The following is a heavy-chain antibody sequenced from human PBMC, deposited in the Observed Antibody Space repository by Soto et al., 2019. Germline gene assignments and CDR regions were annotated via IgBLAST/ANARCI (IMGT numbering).Heavy chain of an antibody. V-gene: IGHV3-74*01. J-gene: IGHJ4*02. Sequence: DVQVVESGGGLVQPGGSLRLSCTTSGFTFNNYWMHWVRQAPGKGLVWVSHIINDGSATSYADSVKGRFTISRDNAKNKLYLQMSSLRVEDTAVYYCVRGNGGLDQWGQGTLVTVSS. D-gene: IGHD4-17*01. CDR1: GFTFNNYW. CDR2: IINDGSAT. CDR3: VRGNGGLDQ.